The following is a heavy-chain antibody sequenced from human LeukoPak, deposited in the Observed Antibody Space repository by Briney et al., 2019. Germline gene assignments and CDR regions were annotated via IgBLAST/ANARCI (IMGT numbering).Heavy chain of an antibody. D-gene: IGHD2-15*01. CDR2: INHSGST. CDR1: GGSISSSSYY. Sequence: SETLSLTCTVSGGSISSSSYYWGWIRQPPGKGLEWIGEINHSGSTNYNPSLKSRVTISVYTSKNQFSLKLSSVTAADTAVYYCARGLVVVVAATPAFGYYYYGMDVWGQGTTVTVSS. V-gene: IGHV4-39*07. J-gene: IGHJ6*02. CDR3: ARGLVVVVAATPAFGYYYYGMDV.